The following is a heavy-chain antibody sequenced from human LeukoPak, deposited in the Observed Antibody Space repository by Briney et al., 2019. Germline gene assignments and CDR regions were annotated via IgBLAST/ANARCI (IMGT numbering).Heavy chain of an antibody. D-gene: IGHD2-2*01. CDR2: IHPNSGGT. Sequence: ASLKVSCKASGYTFTGYYLHWVRQAPGQGLECMGWIHPNSGGTNSSQKFRGRVTMTRDTSVSTAYMELSRLRSDDTAVYYCARDHCTSSGCYEYYYYGVDVWGQGTTVTVSS. CDR3: ARDHCTSSGCYEYYYYGVDV. CDR1: GYTFTGYY. V-gene: IGHV1-2*02. J-gene: IGHJ6*02.